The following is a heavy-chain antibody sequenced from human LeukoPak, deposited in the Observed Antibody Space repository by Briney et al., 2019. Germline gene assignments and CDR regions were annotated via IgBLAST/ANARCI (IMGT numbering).Heavy chain of an antibody. CDR3: ANPSGTWDY. CDR1: GFTFSIYG. D-gene: IGHD6-13*01. V-gene: IGHV3-23*01. CDR2: ISDSGGNT. Sequence: GGSLRLSCATSGFTFSIYGMSWVRKAPGKGLEWVSAISDSGGNTYYADSVKGRFTISRDNAKNTLYLQMNSLRAEDTAVYYCANPSGTWDYWGQGTLVTVSS. J-gene: IGHJ4*02.